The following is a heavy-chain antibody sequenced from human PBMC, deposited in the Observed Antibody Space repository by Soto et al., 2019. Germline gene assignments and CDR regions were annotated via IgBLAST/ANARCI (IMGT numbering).Heavy chain of an antibody. V-gene: IGHV3-74*01. J-gene: IGHJ6*02. Sequence: PGGSLRLSCAASGFTFSSYWMHWVRQAPGKGLVWVSRINSDGSSTSYADSVKGRFTISRDNAKNTLYLQMNSLRAEDTAVYYCARGFITMVRGVTRYYYYGMDVCGQGTTVTGS. D-gene: IGHD3-10*01. CDR2: INSDGSST. CDR1: GFTFSSYW. CDR3: ARGFITMVRGVTRYYYYGMDV.